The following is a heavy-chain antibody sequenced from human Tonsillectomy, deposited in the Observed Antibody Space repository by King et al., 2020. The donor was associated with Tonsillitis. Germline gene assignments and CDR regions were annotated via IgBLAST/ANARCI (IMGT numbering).Heavy chain of an antibody. J-gene: IGHJ4*02. CDR3: VMVRGSIPRYYFDS. CDR2: VNGEGNST. Sequence: VQLVESGGGLVQPGESLRLSCAASGFTFSRSWMHWVRQAPGKGLVWVSLVNGEGNSTKYADSVKGRFTIYRDNAKKTLYLQMNSLGAEDTAVYYCVMVRGSIPRYYFDSWGQGPLVTVSS. CDR1: GFTFSRSW. D-gene: IGHD3-10*01. V-gene: IGHV3-74*03.